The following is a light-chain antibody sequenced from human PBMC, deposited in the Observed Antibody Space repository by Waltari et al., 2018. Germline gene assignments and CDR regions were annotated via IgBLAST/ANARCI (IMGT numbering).Light chain of an antibody. CDR3: QQDNSWPRT. Sequence: ETVMTQSPATLSVSPGERATLSCRASQSVSSNLAWYQQKPGQAPRLLISAASPRATGTAARFRGSGSRTEATLTTVSRESEDVAVYDCQQDNSWPRTFGQGTKVEIK. J-gene: IGKJ1*01. CDR1: QSVSSN. CDR2: AAS. V-gene: IGKV3-15*01.